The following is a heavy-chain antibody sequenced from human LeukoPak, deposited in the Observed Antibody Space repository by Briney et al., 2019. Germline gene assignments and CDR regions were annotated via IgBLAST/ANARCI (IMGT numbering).Heavy chain of an antibody. CDR1: GYTFTSYG. CDR2: INPNSGDT. CDR3: ARDRPHTDAWYEGRDY. J-gene: IGHJ4*02. V-gene: IGHV1-2*02. Sequence: ASVKVSCKASGYTFTSYGISWVRQAPGQGLEWMGWINPNSGDTNYAQKFQGRVTMTSDTSISTAYMELNRLTYDDTAVYYCARDRPHTDAWYEGRDYWGQGTLVTVPS. D-gene: IGHD6-13*01.